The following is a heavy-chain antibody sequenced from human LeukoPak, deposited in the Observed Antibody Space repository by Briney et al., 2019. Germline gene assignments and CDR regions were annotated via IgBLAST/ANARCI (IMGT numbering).Heavy chain of an antibody. Sequence: SETLSLTCAVYGGSFSGYYWSWIRQPPGKGLEWIGEINHSGSTNYNPSLKSRVTILVDTSKNQFSLKLNSVTAADTAVYYCARRRSGSGSHFYHFDYWGQGTLVTVSS. CDR1: GGSFSGYY. J-gene: IGHJ4*02. CDR2: INHSGST. D-gene: IGHD3-10*01. V-gene: IGHV4-34*01. CDR3: ARRRSGSGSHFYHFDY.